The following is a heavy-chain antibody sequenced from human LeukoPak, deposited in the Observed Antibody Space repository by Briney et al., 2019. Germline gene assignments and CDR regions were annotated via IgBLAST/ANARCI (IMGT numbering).Heavy chain of an antibody. CDR3: ARLLAPDEYYYESSGYFSLFDY. D-gene: IGHD3-22*01. CDR2: INPNSGGT. Sequence: ASVRVSCKASGYTFTGYYMHWVRQAPGQGLEWMGWINPNSGGTNYAQKFQGRVTMTRDTSISTAYMELSRLRSDDTAVYYCARLLAPDEYYYESSGYFSLFDYWGQGTLVTVSS. CDR1: GYTFTGYY. V-gene: IGHV1-2*02. J-gene: IGHJ4*02.